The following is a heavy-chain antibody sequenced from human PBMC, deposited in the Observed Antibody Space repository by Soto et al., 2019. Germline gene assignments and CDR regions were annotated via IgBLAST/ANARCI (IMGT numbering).Heavy chain of an antibody. CDR3: ARDTETLGPRANDALDI. CDR1: GYTFSAYT. V-gene: IGHV1-3*01. Sequence: QAQLVQSGAEMKKPGASVKVSCKAAGYTFSAYTMNWVLQAPGQSLAWMGWINVGSGNTRYSQNFPGRVSITRETSATTVYMELTGLKSEDTAMYYCARDTETLGPRANDALDIWGQGTMVTVSS. J-gene: IGHJ3*02. CDR2: INVGSGNT. D-gene: IGHD3-16*01.